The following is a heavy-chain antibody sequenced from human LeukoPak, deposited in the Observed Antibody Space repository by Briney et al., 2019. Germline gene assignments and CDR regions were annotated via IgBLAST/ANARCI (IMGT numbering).Heavy chain of an antibody. CDR3: AKQFLWFGELSHFDY. V-gene: IGHV3-21*01. CDR1: GFTFSSYS. Sequence: SGGSLRLSCAASGFTFSSYSMNWVRQAPGKGLEWVSSISSSSSYIYYADSVKGRFTISRDNSKNTLYVQMNSLRAEDTAVYYCAKQFLWFGELSHFDYWGQGTLVTVSS. CDR2: ISSSSSYI. J-gene: IGHJ4*02. D-gene: IGHD3-10*01.